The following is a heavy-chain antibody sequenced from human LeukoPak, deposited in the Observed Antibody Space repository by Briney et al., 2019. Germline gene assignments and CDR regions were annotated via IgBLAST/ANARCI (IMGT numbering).Heavy chain of an antibody. CDR2: ISGSGGST. CDR3: AKDRNVVVPAATRSGGFHH. J-gene: IGHJ1*01. Sequence: PGGSLRLSCAASGFTFSSYAMSWVRQAPGKGLEWVSAISGSGGSTYYADSVKGRFTISRDNSKNTLYLQMNSLRAEDTAVYYCAKDRNVVVPAATRSGGFHHGGQGPVVTVSS. CDR1: GFTFSSYA. D-gene: IGHD2-2*01. V-gene: IGHV3-23*01.